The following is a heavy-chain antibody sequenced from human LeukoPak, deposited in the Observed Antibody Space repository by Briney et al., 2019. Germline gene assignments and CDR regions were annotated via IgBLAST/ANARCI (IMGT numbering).Heavy chain of an antibody. CDR2: IGPTGSDR. Sequence: GGSLRLSCAASGFTFNNYAMNWVRQAPGKGLEWVASIGPTGSDRYHADSIKGRFTISRDNANNFLYLQMNSLRAEDTAVYYCATETNGRHYDYWGQGTLLTVSS. D-gene: IGHD1-14*01. CDR1: GFTFNNYA. CDR3: ATETNGRHYDY. J-gene: IGHJ4*02. V-gene: IGHV3-21*04.